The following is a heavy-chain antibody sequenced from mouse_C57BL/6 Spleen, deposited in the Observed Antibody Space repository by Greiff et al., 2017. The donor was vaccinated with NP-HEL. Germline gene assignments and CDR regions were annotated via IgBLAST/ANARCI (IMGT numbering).Heavy chain of an antibody. CDR2: ISYDGSN. CDR1: GYSITSGYY. CDR3: ALLRSYYYAMDY. J-gene: IGHJ4*01. Sequence: ESGPGLVKPSQSLSLTCSVTGYSITSGYYWNWIRQFPGNKLEWMGYISYDGSNNYNPSLKNRISITRDTSKNQFFLKLNSVTTEDTATYYCALLRSYYYAMDYWGQGTSVTVSS. V-gene: IGHV3-6*01. D-gene: IGHD1-1*01.